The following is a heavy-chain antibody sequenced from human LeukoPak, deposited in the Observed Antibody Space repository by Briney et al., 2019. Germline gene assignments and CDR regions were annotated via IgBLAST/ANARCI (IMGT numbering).Heavy chain of an antibody. D-gene: IGHD3-3*01. V-gene: IGHV1-69*05. CDR2: IIPIFGTG. CDR3: ARGKLLFGVVTHFDY. Sequence: SVKVSCKASGGTFSSYAISSVRHAPGQGIEWMGGIIPIFGTGNYPQKFQARGTITTYESASTAYMELSSLRSEDTAVYYCARGKLLFGVVTHFDYWGQGTLVTVSS. CDR1: GGTFSSYA. J-gene: IGHJ4*02.